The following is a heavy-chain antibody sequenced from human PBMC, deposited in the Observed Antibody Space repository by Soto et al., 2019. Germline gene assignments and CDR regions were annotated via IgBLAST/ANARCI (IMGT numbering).Heavy chain of an antibody. D-gene: IGHD2-2*01. Sequence: QVQLVESGGGVVQPGRSLTLDCAASGFTFSLYGMHWVRQAPGKGLEWVAALSHDGNNKYYADSVKGRFSISRDNSKNTLDLQLSSLRGEDKAEYSCEKEGRDSNTSCSRCYGLDVW. CDR1: GFTFSLYG. CDR3: EKEGRDSNTSCSRCYGLDV. J-gene: IGHJ6*01. V-gene: IGHV3-30*18. CDR2: LSHDGNNK.